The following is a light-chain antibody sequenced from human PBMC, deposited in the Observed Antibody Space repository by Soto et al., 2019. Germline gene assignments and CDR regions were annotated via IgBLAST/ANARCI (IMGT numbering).Light chain of an antibody. V-gene: IGKV3-11*01. CDR1: QSVSNF. Sequence: EIVLTQSPATLSLSPGERATLSCRASQSVSNFLAWYQQRPGQAPRLLLYGASNRATGTPARFSGSGSGTDFTLTISSLEPEDFAVYYCQQYGGSPRTFGQGTRLEIK. J-gene: IGKJ5*01. CDR2: GAS. CDR3: QQYGGSPRT.